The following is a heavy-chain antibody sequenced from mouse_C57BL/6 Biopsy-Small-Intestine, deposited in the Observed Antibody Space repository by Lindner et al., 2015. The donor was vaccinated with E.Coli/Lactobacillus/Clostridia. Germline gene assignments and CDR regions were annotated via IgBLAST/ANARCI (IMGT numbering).Heavy chain of an antibody. V-gene: IGHV1-42*01. J-gene: IGHJ2*01. CDR3: ARREVYYFDY. CDR2: INPSTGGA. Sequence: VQLQESGPELVKSGASVKISCKASGYSFTGNYLNWVRQSPEKSLEWIGEINPSTGGATYNQKFGAKVTLTIDRSSSTTYMQFKSLTSDDSAVYYCARREVYYFDYWGQGTTLTASS. CDR1: GYSFTGNY.